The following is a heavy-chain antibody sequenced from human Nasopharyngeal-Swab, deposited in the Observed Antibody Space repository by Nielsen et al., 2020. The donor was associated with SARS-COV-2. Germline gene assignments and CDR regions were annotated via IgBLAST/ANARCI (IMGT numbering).Heavy chain of an antibody. D-gene: IGHD6-19*01. V-gene: IGHV3-48*04. CDR3: AAVSSSGWYEIDY. J-gene: IGHJ4*02. CDR2: ISSSSSTI. CDR1: GFSFSTYS. Sequence: GGSLRLSCAASGFSFSTYSMKWVRQAPGKGLEWVSYISSSSSTIHYADSVKGRFTISRDNAKNSLYLQMNSLRAEDTAVYYCAAVSSSGWYEIDYWGQGTLVTVST.